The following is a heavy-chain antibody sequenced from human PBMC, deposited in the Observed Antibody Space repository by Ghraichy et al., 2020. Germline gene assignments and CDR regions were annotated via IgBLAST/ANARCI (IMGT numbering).Heavy chain of an antibody. CDR1: GFTFSSYS. Sequence: GESLNISCAASGFTFSSYSMNWVRQAPGKGLEWVSSISSSSSYIYYADSVKGRFTISRDNAKNSLYLQMNSLRAEDTAVYYCARVSGQQLVSSWGQGALVTVSS. CDR3: ARVSGQQLVSS. V-gene: IGHV3-21*01. J-gene: IGHJ4*02. CDR2: ISSSSSYI. D-gene: IGHD6-13*01.